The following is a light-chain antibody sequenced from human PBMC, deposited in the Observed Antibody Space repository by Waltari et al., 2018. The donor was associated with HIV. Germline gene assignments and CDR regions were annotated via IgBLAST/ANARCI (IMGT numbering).Light chain of an antibody. CDR1: SSNIGSNT. CDR2: NNN. Sequence: QSVVTQPPSASGTPGQRVTISCSGSSSNIGSNTINWFQQLPGTAPKLLIYNNNLWPSGVPDRFSGSKSGTSASLAISGLQSDDEADFYCAAWDDSLNAWVFGGGTKLTVL. J-gene: IGLJ3*02. CDR3: AAWDDSLNAWV. V-gene: IGLV1-44*01.